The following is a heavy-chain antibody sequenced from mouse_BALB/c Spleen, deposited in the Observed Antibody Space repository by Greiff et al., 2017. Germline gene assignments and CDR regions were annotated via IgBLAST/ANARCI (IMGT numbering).Heavy chain of an antibody. D-gene: IGHD1-1*01. V-gene: IGHV2-6-7*01. CDR1: GFSLTGYG. Sequence: QVQLKESGPGLVAPSQSLSITCTVSGFSLTGYGVNWVRQPPGKGLEWLGMIWGDGSTDYNSALKSRLSISKDNSKSQVFLKMNSLQTDDTARYYCARDTGYYGSSYNFDVWGAGTTVTVSS. J-gene: IGHJ1*01. CDR2: IWGDGST. CDR3: ARDTGYYGSSYNFDV.